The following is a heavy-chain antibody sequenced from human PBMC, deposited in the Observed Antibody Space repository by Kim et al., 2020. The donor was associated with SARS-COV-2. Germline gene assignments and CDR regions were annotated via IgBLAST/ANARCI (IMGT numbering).Heavy chain of an antibody. D-gene: IGHD1-1*01. CDR1: GFTFNNNS. V-gene: IGHV3-7*01. CDR3: AIKIRRNKDDVADV. CDR2: IKPDGSEV. J-gene: IGHJ6*02. Sequence: GGSLRLSCAASGFTFNNNSMTWVRQAPGKGLDGVSTIKPDGSEVHYVDSVKGRFTISRDNAKNSVYLQMNSLRAEDTAVYYCAIKIRRNKDDVADVWGQGTPATVSS.